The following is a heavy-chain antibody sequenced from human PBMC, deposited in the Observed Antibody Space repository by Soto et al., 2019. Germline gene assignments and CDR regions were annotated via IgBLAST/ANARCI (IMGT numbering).Heavy chain of an antibody. J-gene: IGHJ6*02. CDR1: GYSFTSYD. CDR2: MNPNSGNK. Sequence: ASVQVSCKASGYSFTSYDIIGVRQATAQGVEGMGWMNPNSGNKGYAQKSQGRVTMTRNNSTSTAYMQQSSLRSAAPAVYYCACEGALHRSSGCGGFYYYGMGVWGQGTTVTVSS. D-gene: IGHD3-22*01. V-gene: IGHV1-8*01. CDR3: ACEGALHRSSGCGGFYYYGMGV.